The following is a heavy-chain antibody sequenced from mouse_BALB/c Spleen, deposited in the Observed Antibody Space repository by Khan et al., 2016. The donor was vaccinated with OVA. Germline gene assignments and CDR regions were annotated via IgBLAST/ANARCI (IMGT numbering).Heavy chain of an antibody. Sequence: QVQLQQSGAELVRPGVSVKISCKGSGYTFTDFTMHWVKQSHAKSLEWIGVISTYYGDVTYNQKFKGKATMTVDKSSSTAYMELARLTSEDSAIYYCKRGGGGSRFAYWGQGTLVTVSA. CDR1: GYTFTDFT. J-gene: IGHJ3*01. CDR2: ISTYYGDV. V-gene: IGHV1S137*01. CDR3: KRGGGGSRFAY.